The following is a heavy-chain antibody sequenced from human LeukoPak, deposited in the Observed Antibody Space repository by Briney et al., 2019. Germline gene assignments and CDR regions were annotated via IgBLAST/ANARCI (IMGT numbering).Heavy chain of an antibody. Sequence: GGSLRLSCAASGFTFSTYWMSWVRQAPGKGLEWVANIKEDGSEKYYVDSVKGRFTISRDNAKNSLYLQMNSLRAEDTALYYCARDTAYYYDSSGYLEAFDIWAQGTMVTVSS. CDR2: IKEDGSEK. D-gene: IGHD3-22*01. CDR1: GFTFSTYW. J-gene: IGHJ3*02. CDR3: ARDTAYYYDSSGYLEAFDI. V-gene: IGHV3-7*03.